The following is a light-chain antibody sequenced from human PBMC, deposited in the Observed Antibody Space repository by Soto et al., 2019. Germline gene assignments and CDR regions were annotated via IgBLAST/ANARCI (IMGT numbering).Light chain of an antibody. CDR3: TSYAGSNIWV. CDR2: EVS. V-gene: IGLV2-8*01. J-gene: IGLJ3*02. CDR1: SSDVGGYNY. Sequence: QSALTQPSSASGSPGQSVTISCTGTSSDVGGYNYVSWYQQYPGKAPKLMIYEVSRRPSGVPDRFSGSKSGNTASLTVSGLQAEDEADYYCTSYAGSNIWVFGGGTKLTVL.